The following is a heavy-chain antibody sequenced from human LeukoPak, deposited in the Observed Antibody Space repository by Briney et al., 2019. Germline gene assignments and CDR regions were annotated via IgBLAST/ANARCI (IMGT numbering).Heavy chain of an antibody. CDR3: ARDVLGSSWSPFDY. CDR1: GYTFTRYS. J-gene: IGHJ4*02. V-gene: IGHV1-2*06. D-gene: IGHD6-13*01. Sequence: ASLKVSCKTSGYTFTRYSMHWVRQTPGQGLEWMGRINPNSGGTNYAQKFQGRVTMTRDTSISTAYMELSRLTSDDTAVYYCARDVLGSSWSPFDYWGQGTLVTVSS. CDR2: INPNSGGT.